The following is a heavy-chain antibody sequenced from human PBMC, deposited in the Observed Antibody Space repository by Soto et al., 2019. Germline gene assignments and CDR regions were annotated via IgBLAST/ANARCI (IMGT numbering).Heavy chain of an antibody. Sequence: SETLSLTCAVYGGSSSGSYWKWIRQSPVKGLEWIGAISSGSTIYNPSLKSRFTISAYTSKNQFSLKLSSVAAEDKVVYYCALGPYSRGVGATNPSHWGQGTLVTVSS. D-gene: IGHD1-26*01. V-gene: IGHV4-34*01. CDR2: ISSGST. CDR1: GGSSSGSY. CDR3: ALGPYSRGVGATNPSH. J-gene: IGHJ4*02.